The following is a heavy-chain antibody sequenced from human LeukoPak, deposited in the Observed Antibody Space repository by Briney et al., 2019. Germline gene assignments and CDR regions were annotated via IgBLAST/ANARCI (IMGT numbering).Heavy chain of an antibody. D-gene: IGHD5-18*01. Sequence: GESLKISCKGSGYSFTSYWIGWVRQMPGKGLEWMGIIYPGDSDTRYSPSFQGQVTISADKSISTAYLQWSSLKASDTAMYYCARRGYSYSYTPYNWFDPWGQGTLVTVSS. CDR1: GYSFTSYW. V-gene: IGHV5-51*01. CDR3: ARRGYSYSYTPYNWFDP. CDR2: IYPGDSDT. J-gene: IGHJ5*02.